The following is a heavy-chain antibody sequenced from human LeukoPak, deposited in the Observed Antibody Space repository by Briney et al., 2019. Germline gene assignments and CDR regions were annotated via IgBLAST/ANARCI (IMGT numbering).Heavy chain of an antibody. D-gene: IGHD4-17*01. CDR2: IYSGGST. CDR1: GFTVSTNY. Sequence: PGGSLRLSRAVSGFTVSTNYMTWVRQAPGKGLEWVSFIYSGGSTDYADSVKGRFSLSRDNSKNTLYLQMNSLRAEDTAVYYCARRGYGDYAPFDYWGQGTLVTVCS. J-gene: IGHJ4*02. CDR3: ARRGYGDYAPFDY. V-gene: IGHV3-66*04.